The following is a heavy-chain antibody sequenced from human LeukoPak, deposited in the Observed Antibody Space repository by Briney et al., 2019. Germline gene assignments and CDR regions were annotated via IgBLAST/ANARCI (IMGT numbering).Heavy chain of an antibody. CDR2: IYYSGNT. V-gene: IGHV4-31*03. CDR3: ARGVAWGFDL. CDR1: RGSIKSGRNY. Sequence: SETLSLTCTVSRGSIKSGRNYWSWIRQHPGKGLEWIASIYYSGNTFYSPSLKSRLSISIDMSNNQFSLNLSSLTAADTAVYYCARGVAWGFDLWGRGTLVTVSS. D-gene: IGHD3-16*01. J-gene: IGHJ2*01.